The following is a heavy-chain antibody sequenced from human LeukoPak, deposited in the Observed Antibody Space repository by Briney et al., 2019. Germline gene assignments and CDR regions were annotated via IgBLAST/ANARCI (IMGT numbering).Heavy chain of an antibody. V-gene: IGHV4-34*01. CDR2: INHSGST. D-gene: IGHD6-19*01. CDR1: GFTFSSYV. CDR3: ARAGWSYYYYGMDV. J-gene: IGHJ6*02. Sequence: GSLRLSCAASGFTFSSYVMSWIRQPPGKGLEWIGEINHSGSTNYNPSLKSRVTISVDTSKNQFSLKLSSVTAADTAVYYCARAGWSYYYYGMDVWGQGTTVTVSS.